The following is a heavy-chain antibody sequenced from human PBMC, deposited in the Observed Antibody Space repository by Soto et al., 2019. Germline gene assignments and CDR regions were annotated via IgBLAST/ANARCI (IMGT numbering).Heavy chain of an antibody. D-gene: IGHD5-12*01. CDR2: IYGGGDT. Sequence: EEQLVETGGKLVQPGGSLRLSCVVSGFTVSSNYMSWVRQAPGGGLEWVSSIYGGGDTFYAVSVKGRFTISKDSSQNTLYLQMSSLKADDSAVYYCARDRWGWEKGGYPHSNGMIVWGQGTTVTVSS. CDR1: GFTVSSNY. J-gene: IGHJ6*02. CDR3: ARDRWGWEKGGYPHSNGMIV. V-gene: IGHV3-53*02.